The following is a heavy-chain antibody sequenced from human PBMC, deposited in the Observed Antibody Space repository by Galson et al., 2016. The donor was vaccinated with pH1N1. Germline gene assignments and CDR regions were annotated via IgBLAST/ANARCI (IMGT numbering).Heavy chain of an antibody. Sequence: PALVKPTQTLTLTCTFSGFSLSDSGMSVSWIRQPPGKALEWLARIDWDDDKFYSTSLQTRLTISKDTSKNQVVLTMTNMDPVDTATYYCARTKRRGGCAFDIWGQGTMVTVSS. D-gene: IGHD3-10*01. CDR3: ARTKRRGGCAFDI. V-gene: IGHV2-70*17. CDR2: IDWDDDK. CDR1: GFSLSDSGMS. J-gene: IGHJ3*02.